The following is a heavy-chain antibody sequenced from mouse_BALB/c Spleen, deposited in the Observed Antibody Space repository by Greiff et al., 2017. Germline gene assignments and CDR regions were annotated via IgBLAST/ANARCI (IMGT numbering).Heavy chain of an antibody. J-gene: IGHJ2*01. D-gene: IGHD1-1*01. V-gene: IGHV5-6-5*01. CDR2: ISSGGST. CDR1: GFTFSSYA. Sequence: EVQLQESGGGLVKPGGSLKLSCAASGFTFSSYAMSWVRQTPEKRLEWVASISSGGSTYYPDSVKGRFTISRDNARNILYLQMSSLRSEDTAMYYCARGSIYYGTYFDYWGQGTTLTVSS. CDR3: ARGSIYYGTYFDY.